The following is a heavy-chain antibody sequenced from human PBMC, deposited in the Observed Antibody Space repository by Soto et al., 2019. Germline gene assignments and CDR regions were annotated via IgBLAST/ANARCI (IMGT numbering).Heavy chain of an antibody. D-gene: IGHD1-26*01. J-gene: IGHJ5*02. CDR2: IYYSGST. CDR3: ARHLIRELLGGQGSVTRFDP. Sequence: QLQLQESGPGLVKPSETLSLTCTVSGGSISSSSYYWGWIRQPPGKGLEWIGSIYYSGSTYYNPSLKSRVTISVDTSKNQFSLKLSSVTAADTAVYYCARHLIRELLGGQGSVTRFDPWGQGTLVTVSS. CDR1: GGSISSSSYY. V-gene: IGHV4-39*01.